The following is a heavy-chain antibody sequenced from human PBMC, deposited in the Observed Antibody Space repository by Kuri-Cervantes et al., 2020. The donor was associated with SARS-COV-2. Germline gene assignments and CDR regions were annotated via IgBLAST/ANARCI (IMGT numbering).Heavy chain of an antibody. Sequence: GGSLRLSCAASGFTFSTYRMHWIRQAPGKGLEYVSAITSDGDTTFYADSVKGRFTISRDNSKNTLYLQLGSLRAEDMAVYYCAREPHFVDLDFWGQGTLGTVSS. V-gene: IGHV3-64*02. D-gene: IGHD5-12*01. CDR3: AREPHFVDLDF. CDR2: ITSDGDTT. J-gene: IGHJ4*02. CDR1: GFTFSTYR.